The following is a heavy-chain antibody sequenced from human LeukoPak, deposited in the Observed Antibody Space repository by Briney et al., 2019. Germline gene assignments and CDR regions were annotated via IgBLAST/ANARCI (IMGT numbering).Heavy chain of an antibody. V-gene: IGHV3-66*02. J-gene: IGHJ4*02. D-gene: IGHD2-15*01. CDR1: GFTVSSNY. CDR3: ARAYCSGGSCYSFDY. Sequence: GGSLRLSCAASGFTVSSNYMSWVRQAPGKGLEWVSVLYSGGGTYYADSVKGRFTISRDNSKNTLYLQMNSLRAEDTAMYYCARAYCSGGSCYSFDYWGQGTLVTVSS. CDR2: LYSGGGT.